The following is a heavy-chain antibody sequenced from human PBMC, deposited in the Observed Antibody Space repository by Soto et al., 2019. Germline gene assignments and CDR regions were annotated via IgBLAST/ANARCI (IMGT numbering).Heavy chain of an antibody. Sequence: GGSLRLSCAASGFTFSDHYMDWVRQAPWKGLEWVGRTRNKANSYTTEYAASVKGRFTISRDDSKNSLYLQMNSLKTEDTAVYYCAAGSSSSWHFGMDVWGQRTTVAVSS. J-gene: IGHJ6*02. CDR1: GFTFSDHY. CDR3: AAGSSSSWHFGMDV. D-gene: IGHD6-13*01. CDR2: TRNKANSYTT. V-gene: IGHV3-72*01.